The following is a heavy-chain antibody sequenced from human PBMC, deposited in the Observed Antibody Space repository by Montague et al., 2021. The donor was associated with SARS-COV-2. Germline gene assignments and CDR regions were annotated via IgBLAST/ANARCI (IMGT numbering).Heavy chain of an antibody. CDR3: ARGGSGGSCYSPPCYFDY. CDR1: GLIVSSSY. D-gene: IGHD2-15*01. V-gene: IGHV3-53*01. CDR2: IYSGGST. J-gene: IGHJ4*02. Sequence: SLRLSCAASGLIVSSSYMSWVRQAPGKGLEWVSVIYSGGSTYYADSVKGRFTISRDNSKNTLYLQMNTLSAEDTAVYYCARGGSGGSCYSPPCYFDYWGQGTLVTVSS.